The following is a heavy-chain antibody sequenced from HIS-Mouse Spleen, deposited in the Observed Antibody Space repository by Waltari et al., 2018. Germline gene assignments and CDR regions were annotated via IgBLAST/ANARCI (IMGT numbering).Heavy chain of an antibody. D-gene: IGHD6-13*01. Sequence: QLQLQESGPGLVKPSETLSLTCTVSGGSISSSSYYWGWIRQPPGKGLGWLGSIYYCGRTHSNPSLKSRVTISVDTSKNQFSLKLSSVTAADTAVYYCAREIPYSSSWYDWYFDLWGRGTLVTVSS. CDR1: GGSISSSSYY. CDR2: IYYCGRT. V-gene: IGHV4-39*07. J-gene: IGHJ2*01. CDR3: AREIPYSSSWYDWYFDL.